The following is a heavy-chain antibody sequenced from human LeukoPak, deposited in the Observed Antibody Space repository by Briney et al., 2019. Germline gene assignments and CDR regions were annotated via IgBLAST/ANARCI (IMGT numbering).Heavy chain of an antibody. J-gene: IGHJ4*02. Sequence: PGRSLRLSCAASGFTFSSYGMHWVRQAPGKGLEWVAVIWYDGSYKYYADSVRGRFTISRDNSENTLSLEMNSLRAEDTAVYYCARLVGARGGYFDPWGQGTQVTVSS. D-gene: IGHD1-26*01. V-gene: IGHV3-33*08. CDR1: GFTFSSYG. CDR3: ARLVGARGGYFDP. CDR2: IWYDGSYK.